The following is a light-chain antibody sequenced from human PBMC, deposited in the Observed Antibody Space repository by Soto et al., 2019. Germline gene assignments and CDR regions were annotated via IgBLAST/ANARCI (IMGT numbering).Light chain of an antibody. J-gene: IGKJ4*01. CDR1: QGISSH. Sequence: DIQLTQSPSFLSASVGDRVTITCRASQGISSHLAWYQQKPGKAPNLLIYETSTLQSGVPSRVSGSGSGTEFTLTISSLQPEDFATYYCQQLGAYPVTFGGGTKVEI. CDR2: ETS. V-gene: IGKV1-9*01. CDR3: QQLGAYPVT.